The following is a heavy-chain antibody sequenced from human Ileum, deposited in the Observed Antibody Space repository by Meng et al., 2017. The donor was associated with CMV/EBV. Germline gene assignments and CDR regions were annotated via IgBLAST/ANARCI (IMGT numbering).Heavy chain of an antibody. Sequence: GESLKISCAVSGFSFSDYWMNWIRQAPGKGPEWIAYITAGGGSTTYYADSVKGRLTISRDNARNSLYLQMNSPRVDDTALYYCARSFLGVGDPFDVWGQGAMVTVSS. D-gene: IGHD2-15*01. J-gene: IGHJ3*01. CDR1: GFSFSDYW. CDR2: ITAGGGSTT. CDR3: ARSFLGVGDPFDV. V-gene: IGHV3-11*04.